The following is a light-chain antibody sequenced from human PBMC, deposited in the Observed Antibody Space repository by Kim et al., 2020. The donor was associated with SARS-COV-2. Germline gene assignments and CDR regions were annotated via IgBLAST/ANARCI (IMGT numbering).Light chain of an antibody. Sequence: ERHTLSPTGTKRVSSSYLARYQHNPGRPPRLLTHDASSRATGIPVRFSGSWSGTDFTLTISSLEPEDFAVYYCQQSTKSPRTFGQGTKLEI. CDR3: QQSTKSPRT. CDR2: DAS. J-gene: IGKJ2*01. V-gene: IGKV3D-20*02. CDR1: KRVSSSY.